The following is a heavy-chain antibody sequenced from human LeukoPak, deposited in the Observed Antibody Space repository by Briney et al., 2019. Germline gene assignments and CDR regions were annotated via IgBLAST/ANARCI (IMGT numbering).Heavy chain of an antibody. Sequence: GGSLRLSCVVSGLTFSNYAMTWVRQAPGRGLEWVSSIGGSGGTNYADSVRGRFTISRDNSRNTLYLQMNSLRAGDTAVYYCSRDPNGDYVGAFEFQRWGQGTLVTVFS. CDR1: GLTFSNYA. V-gene: IGHV3-23*01. J-gene: IGHJ1*01. CDR3: SRDPNGDYVGAFEFQR. CDR2: IGGSGGT. D-gene: IGHD4-17*01.